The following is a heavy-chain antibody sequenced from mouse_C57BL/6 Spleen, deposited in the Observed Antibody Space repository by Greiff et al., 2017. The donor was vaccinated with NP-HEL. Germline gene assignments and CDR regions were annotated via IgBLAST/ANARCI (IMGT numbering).Heavy chain of an antibody. V-gene: IGHV1-4*01. Sequence: VQLQQSGAELARPGASVKMSCKASGYTFTSYTMHWVKQRPGQGLEWIGYINPSSGYTKYNQKFKDKATLTADQSSSTAYMQLSSLTSEDSAFYYCAITVPNWDAMDYWGQGTSVTVSS. CDR2: INPSSGYT. CDR3: AITVPNWDAMDY. CDR1: GYTFTSYT. J-gene: IGHJ4*01. D-gene: IGHD4-1*01.